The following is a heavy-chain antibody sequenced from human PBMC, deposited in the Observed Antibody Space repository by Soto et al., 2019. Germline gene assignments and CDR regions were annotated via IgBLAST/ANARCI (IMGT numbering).Heavy chain of an antibody. CDR2: ISAYNGNT. V-gene: IGHV1-18*01. D-gene: IGHD6-19*01. Sequence: ASVKLSCTASGYTFTSYGISWVRQAPRQGLEWMGWISAYNGNTNYAQKLQGRVTMTTDTSTSTAYMELRSLRSDDTAVYYCATVPGYSSGWYLGYWGQGTLVTVSS. CDR1: GYTFTSYG. CDR3: ATVPGYSSGWYLGY. J-gene: IGHJ4*02.